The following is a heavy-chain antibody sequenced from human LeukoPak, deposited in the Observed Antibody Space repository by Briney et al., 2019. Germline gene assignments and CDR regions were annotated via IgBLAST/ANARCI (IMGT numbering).Heavy chain of an antibody. CDR3: VRDLILVWTPGDDFDH. V-gene: IGHV3-74*01. CDR2: INERATII. CDR1: GFTFSTYW. J-gene: IGHJ4*02. D-gene: IGHD3-16*01. Sequence: GSLRLSCAASGFTFSTYWMHWVRQAPGKGLEWVSRINERATIISYADSVKGRFTISRENARNTLYLQMNSLTAEDTAAYYCVRDLILVWTPGDDFDHWGQGTLVTVSS.